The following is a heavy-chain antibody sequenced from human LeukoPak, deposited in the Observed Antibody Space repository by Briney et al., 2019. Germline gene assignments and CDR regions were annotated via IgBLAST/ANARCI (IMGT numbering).Heavy chain of an antibody. J-gene: IGHJ6*03. Sequence: GASVKVSCKASGYTFTDYYLHWVRQAPGQGLEWMGWINPSSGGTNYAQKFQGRVTMTRDTSISTAYMELSRLRSDDTAVYYCARAPASYYYYMDVWGKGTTVTISS. CDR1: GYTFTDYY. V-gene: IGHV1-2*02. CDR2: INPSSGGT. CDR3: ARAPASYYYYMDV.